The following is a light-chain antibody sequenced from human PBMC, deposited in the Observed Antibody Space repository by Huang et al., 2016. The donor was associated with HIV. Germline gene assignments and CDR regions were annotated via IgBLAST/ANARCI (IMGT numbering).Light chain of an antibody. J-gene: IGKJ1*01. CDR3: QQLNSYRPT. CDR1: QGISSY. CDR2: AAS. V-gene: IGKV1-9*01. Sequence: IQSTRSPFSLSASVGDRVTITCRASQGISSYLAWYQQKPGKAPKLLIYAASTLQSRDPSRFSGSGSGTDFTLTISSLQPEDFATYHCQQLNSYRPTFGQGTKVEIK.